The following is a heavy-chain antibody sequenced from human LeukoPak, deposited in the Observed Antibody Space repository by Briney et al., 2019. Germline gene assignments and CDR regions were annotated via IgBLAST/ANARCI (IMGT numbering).Heavy chain of an antibody. J-gene: IGHJ4*02. D-gene: IGHD2-21*02. Sequence: SVKVSCKASGYTFTSYDINWVRQAPGQGLEWMGGIIPMFGIANYAQKFQGRVTITADESTSTAYMEVRSLRSEDTAVYYCASGDQTRPDYWGQGTLVTVSS. CDR2: IIPMFGIA. CDR3: ASGDQTRPDY. CDR1: GYTFTSYD. V-gene: IGHV1-69*13.